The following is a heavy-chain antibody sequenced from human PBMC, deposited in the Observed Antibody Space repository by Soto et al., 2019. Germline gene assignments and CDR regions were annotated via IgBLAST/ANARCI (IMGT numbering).Heavy chain of an antibody. V-gene: IGHV3-7*01. Sequence: GGSLRLSCAASGFTFSAYWMSWVRQAPGKGLEWVANIKQDGSEKYYVDSVKGRFTLSRDNAKNSLQSQMNSLRAEDTAIYFCARVAYGNGWIFDYWGQGTLVTVSS. J-gene: IGHJ4*01. CDR3: ARVAYGNGWIFDY. CDR2: IKQDGSEK. CDR1: GFTFSAYW. D-gene: IGHD6-19*01.